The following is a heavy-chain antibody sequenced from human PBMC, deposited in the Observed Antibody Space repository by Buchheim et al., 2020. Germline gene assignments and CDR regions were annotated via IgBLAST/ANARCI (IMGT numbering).Heavy chain of an antibody. V-gene: IGHV3-23*01. Sequence: EVQLLESGGGLVQPGGSLTLSCAVSGFTFSNYAMNWVRQAPGKGLHWVSSISYCGVGTYYADSVKGRFTISRDNSKNTLYLQMNSLRAEDTARYYCTEVKRQRVSFYYCGMDVWGQGTT. CDR1: GFTFSNYA. J-gene: IGHJ6*02. D-gene: IGHD1-26*01. CDR3: TEVKRQRVSFYYCGMDV. CDR2: ISYCGVGT.